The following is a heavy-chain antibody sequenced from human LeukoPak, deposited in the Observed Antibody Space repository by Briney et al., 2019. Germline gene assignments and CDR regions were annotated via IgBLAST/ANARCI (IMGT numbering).Heavy chain of an antibody. Sequence: GGSLRLSCAASGFTFSSYWMHWVRHAPGKGLVWVLRINSDGRSTTYADSVKGRFTMSRDNAKNTLYLQMNSLRAEDTAVYYCARECESSSTCFYWGQGALVTVSS. CDR1: GFTFSSYW. V-gene: IGHV3-74*01. CDR3: ARECESSSTCFY. CDR2: INSDGRST. D-gene: IGHD6-13*01. J-gene: IGHJ4*02.